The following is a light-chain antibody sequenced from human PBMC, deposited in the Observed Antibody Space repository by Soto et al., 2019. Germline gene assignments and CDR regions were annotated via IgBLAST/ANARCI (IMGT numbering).Light chain of an antibody. CDR1: SGHSSYA. V-gene: IGLV4-69*01. J-gene: IGLJ3*02. Sequence: QPVLTQSPSASASLGASAKLTCTLSSGHSSYAIAWHQQQPEKGPRYLMKLNSDGSHSKGDGIPDRFSGSSSGAERYLTISSLQSEDEADYYCQTWSAGIQVFGGGTKLTVL. CDR2: LNSDGSH. CDR3: QTWSAGIQV.